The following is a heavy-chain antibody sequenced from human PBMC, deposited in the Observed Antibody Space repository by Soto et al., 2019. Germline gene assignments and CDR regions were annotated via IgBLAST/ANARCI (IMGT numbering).Heavy chain of an antibody. Sequence: GGSLRLSCAASGFTFSSYWMSWVRQAPGKGLDWVANIKQDGSEKYYVDSVKGRFTISRDNAKNSLYLQMNSLRAEDTAVYYCASIHFIRYYYGMDVWGQGTTVTVSS. J-gene: IGHJ6*02. CDR3: ASIHFIRYYYGMDV. CDR1: GFTFSSYW. V-gene: IGHV3-7*05. CDR2: IKQDGSEK. D-gene: IGHD3-3*02.